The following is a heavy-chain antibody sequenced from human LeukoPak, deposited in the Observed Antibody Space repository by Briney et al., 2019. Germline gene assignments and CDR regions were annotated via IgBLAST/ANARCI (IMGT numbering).Heavy chain of an antibody. D-gene: IGHD5-18*01. V-gene: IGHV5-51*01. CDR3: GRRGSREYFQN. CDR1: GYIFTNYW. Sequence: GESLKISCQGSGYIFTNYWIGWVRQMPGKRLGWMGMIYPGDSDTKYTPSFQGQVTTSADNSVNTPHLQWRSRKASDTPIYYCGRRGSREYFQNWGQGRLVTVSS. J-gene: IGHJ1*01. CDR2: IYPGDSDT.